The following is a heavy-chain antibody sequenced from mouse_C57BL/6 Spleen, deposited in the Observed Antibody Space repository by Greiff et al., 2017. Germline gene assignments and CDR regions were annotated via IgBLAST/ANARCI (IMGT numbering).Heavy chain of an antibody. J-gene: IGHJ4*01. CDR2: FYPGSGSI. CDR3: ARHEGGYDGYDGAYYYAMDY. V-gene: IGHV1-62-2*01. CDR1: GYTFTEYT. D-gene: IGHD2-3*01. Sequence: VKLQESGAELVKPGASVTLSCKASGYTFTEYTIHWVKQRSGQGLEWIGWFYPGSGSIKYNEKFKDKATLTADKYSSTVYMALSRLTSEDSAVYFCARHEGGYDGYDGAYYYAMDYWGQGTSVTVSS.